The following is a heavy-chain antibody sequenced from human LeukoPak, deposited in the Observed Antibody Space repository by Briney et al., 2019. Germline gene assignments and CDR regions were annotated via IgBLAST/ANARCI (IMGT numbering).Heavy chain of an antibody. V-gene: IGHV4-34*01. CDR3: ARRTTVTLTNLIFDY. D-gene: IGHD4-17*01. CDR2: INHSGST. Sequence: GSLRLSCAASGFTVSSNYMSWVRQAPGKGLEWIGEINHSGSTNYNPSLKSRVTISVDTSKNQFSLKLSSVTAADTAVYYCARRTTVTLTNLIFDYWGQGTLVTVSS. J-gene: IGHJ4*02. CDR1: GFTVSSNY.